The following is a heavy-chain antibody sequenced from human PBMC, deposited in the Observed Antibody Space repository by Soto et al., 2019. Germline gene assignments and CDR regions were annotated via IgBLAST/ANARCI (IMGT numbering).Heavy chain of an antibody. V-gene: IGHV1-69*13. Sequence: SVKVSCKASGVTFSSYAISWVRQAPGQGPEWMGGIIPIFGTANYAQKFQGRVTITADESTSTAYMELSSLRSEDTAVYYCARSGYDSSGYYPFDYWGQGNPGHRLL. CDR2: IIPIFGTA. CDR3: ARSGYDSSGYYPFDY. CDR1: GVTFSSYA. D-gene: IGHD3-22*01. J-gene: IGHJ4*02.